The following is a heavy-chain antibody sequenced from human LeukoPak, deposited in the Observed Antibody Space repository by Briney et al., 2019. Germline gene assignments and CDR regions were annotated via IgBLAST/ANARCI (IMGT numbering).Heavy chain of an antibody. V-gene: IGHV4-61*02. CDR2: LYTNVPT. CDR3: ARGVVAVDYYMDV. CDR1: RRSHLSGRYD. D-gene: IGHD2-15*01. Sequence: SQSLSLTCSVTRRSHLSGRYDWTWIRQPPGKGVEWLWRLYTNVPTNYDPSLERRVSISVGTSKSQFYLQLTSVTAANTAVYFCARGVVAVDYYMDVWGKGITVIVSS. J-gene: IGHJ6*03.